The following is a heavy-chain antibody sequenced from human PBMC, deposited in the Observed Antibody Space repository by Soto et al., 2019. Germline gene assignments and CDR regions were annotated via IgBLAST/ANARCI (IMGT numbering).Heavy chain of an antibody. CDR2: INPNGGT. CDR3: ARSLTTLATLLDY. V-gene: IGHV1-2*02. Sequence: QVQLVQSGAEVKRPGASVKVSCKASGYTLTDNYMHWVREAPGQGLEWMGWINPNGGTNYAQKFQGRVTMTRDTSISTADMELSRRRSDDTAVYYCARSLTTLATLLDYWGQGTLVTVSS. D-gene: IGHD4-17*01. CDR1: GYTLTDNY. J-gene: IGHJ4*02.